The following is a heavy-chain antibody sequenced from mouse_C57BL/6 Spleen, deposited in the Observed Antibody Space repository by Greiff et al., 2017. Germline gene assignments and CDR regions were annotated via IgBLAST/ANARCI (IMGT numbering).Heavy chain of an antibody. V-gene: IGHV1-26*01. CDR2: INPNNGCT. CDR3: ARRSNFSFDY. Sequence: VQLQQSGPELVKPGASVKISCKASGYTFTDYYMNWVKQSQVKSLEWIGDINPNNGCTSYNQKFKGKATLTVDMSSSTAYMELRSLTSEDSAVYYCARRSNFSFDYWGQGTTLTVSS. D-gene: IGHD4-1*01. CDR1: GYTFTDYY. J-gene: IGHJ2*01.